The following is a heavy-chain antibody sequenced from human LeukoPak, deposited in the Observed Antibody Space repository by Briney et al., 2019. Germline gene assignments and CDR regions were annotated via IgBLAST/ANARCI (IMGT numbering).Heavy chain of an antibody. CDR3: ARAPSEIGGYYPEYFRH. Sequence: PGGSLRLSCAASGFTFSTYWMHWVRQAPGKGLVWVSRIKSDGGTNYSDSVKGRFTISRDNPKKTVSLQMNSLRPEDTGVYYCARAPSEIGGYYPEYFRHWGQGTLVTVSS. CDR2: IKSDGGT. J-gene: IGHJ1*01. CDR1: GFTFSTYW. D-gene: IGHD3-22*01. V-gene: IGHV3-74*01.